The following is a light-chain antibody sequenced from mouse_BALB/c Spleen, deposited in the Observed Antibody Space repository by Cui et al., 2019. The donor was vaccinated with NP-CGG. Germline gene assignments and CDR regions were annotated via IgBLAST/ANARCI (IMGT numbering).Light chain of an antibody. CDR1: TGAVTTSNY. V-gene: IGLV1*01. J-gene: IGLJ1*01. CDR2: GTN. CDR3: ALWYSNHWV. Sequence: HAVVTQEYPLTTSPGETVTLTCRSNTGAVTTSNYANWVQEKPDHLFTGLIGGTNNRVPGVPARFSGSLIGDKAALTITGAQTEDEAIYFCALWYSNHWVFGGGTKLTVL.